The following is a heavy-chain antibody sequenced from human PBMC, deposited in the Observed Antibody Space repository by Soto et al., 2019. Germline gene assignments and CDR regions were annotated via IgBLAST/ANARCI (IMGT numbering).Heavy chain of an antibody. J-gene: IGHJ4*02. Sequence: GGSLRLSCAASGFTFSNYAMSWVRQAPGKGLEWVGRSTNKATSYTTLYAASVKGRFTVSRDESRNSLFLQMDSLKTEDTAVYYCVRGYNSFDSWGQGTLVTVSS. D-gene: IGHD1-1*01. CDR2: STNKATSYTT. V-gene: IGHV3-72*01. CDR3: VRGYNSFDS. CDR1: GFTFSNYA.